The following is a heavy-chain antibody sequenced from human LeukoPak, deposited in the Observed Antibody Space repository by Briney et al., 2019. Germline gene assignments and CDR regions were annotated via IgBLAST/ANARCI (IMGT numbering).Heavy chain of an antibody. D-gene: IGHD3-22*01. CDR1: GGSFSGYY. CDR2: INHSGST. Sequence: SETLSLTCAVYGGSFSGYYWSWIRQPPGKGLEWIGEINHSGSTNYNPSLKSRVTISVDTSKNQFSLKLSSVTAADTAVYYCARHETTMIAPVTFDYWGQGTLVTVSS. CDR3: ARHETTMIAPVTFDY. V-gene: IGHV4-34*01. J-gene: IGHJ4*02.